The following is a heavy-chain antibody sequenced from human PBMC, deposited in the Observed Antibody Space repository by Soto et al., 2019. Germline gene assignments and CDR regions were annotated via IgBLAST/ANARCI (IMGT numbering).Heavy chain of an antibody. J-gene: IGHJ4*02. CDR2: IINTGDSR. D-gene: IGHD2-21*02. CDR1: GFTFNNYA. Sequence: EVHLLESGGGLIQPGGSLRLSCAASGFTFNNYAMAWVRQAPGKGLEWVSSIINTGDSRYYADSVKGRFTISRDNSKNTLYLQMNSLSAEDTAVYYCAKGRTIVVVTTSLDSWGQGTLVTVSS. V-gene: IGHV3-23*01. CDR3: AKGRTIVVVTTSLDS.